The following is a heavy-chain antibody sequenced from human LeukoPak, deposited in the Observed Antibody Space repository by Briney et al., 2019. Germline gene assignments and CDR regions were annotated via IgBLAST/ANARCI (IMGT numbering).Heavy chain of an antibody. CDR2: LIGSSGST. V-gene: IGHV3-23*01. CDR1: GFTSTNYA. Sequence: PGGSLRLSCAASGFTSTNYAMNWVRQAPGKRLEWVSVLIGSSGSTGYADSVKGRFTISRDNSKNTVFLQMNSLRAEDTAIYFCAKGAYDYIEIGYFDSWGQGTLVTVSS. D-gene: IGHD5-12*01. CDR3: AKGAYDYIEIGYFDS. J-gene: IGHJ4*02.